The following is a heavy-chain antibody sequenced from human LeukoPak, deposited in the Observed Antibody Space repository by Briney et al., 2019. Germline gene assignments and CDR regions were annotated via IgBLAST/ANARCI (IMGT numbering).Heavy chain of an antibody. V-gene: IGHV3-7*01. CDR3: ARDGTAAGLYFDV. D-gene: IGHD6-13*01. CDR1: GFTFTDYW. CDR2: IRQDGSEK. J-gene: IGHJ4*01. Sequence: GGSLRLSCAVSGFTFTDYWMNWVRQAPGKGLEWVASIRQDGSEKTYVDSVKGRFTISRDNTKNSLSLQVNSLRVEDTAVYYCARDGTAAGLYFDVWGQGTLVTVSS.